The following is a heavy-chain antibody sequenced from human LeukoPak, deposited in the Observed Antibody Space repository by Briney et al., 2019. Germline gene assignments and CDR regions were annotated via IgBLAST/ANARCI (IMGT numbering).Heavy chain of an antibody. CDR1: GGSISSGGYS. J-gene: IGHJ4*02. D-gene: IGHD6-13*01. V-gene: IGHV4-30-2*01. Sequence: SETLSLTCAVSGGSISSGGYSWSWIRQPPGKGLEWIGYIYHSGSTYYNPSLKSRVTISVDRSKNQFSLKLSSVTAADTAVFYCATFRSSWYYFDYWGQGTLVTVSS. CDR3: ATFRSSWYYFDY. CDR2: IYHSGST.